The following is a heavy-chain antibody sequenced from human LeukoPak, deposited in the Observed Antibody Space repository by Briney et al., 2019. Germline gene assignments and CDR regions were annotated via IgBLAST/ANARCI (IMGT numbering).Heavy chain of an antibody. Sequence: GGSLRLSCAASGFTFSDLYMSWIRQAPGKGLEWVSYIGGGGYTIYYADSVKGRFTISRDNAKNSLYRQMNSLRAEDTAVYYCARVGGNSDHDYWGQGTLVTVSS. J-gene: IGHJ4*02. CDR3: ARVGGNSDHDY. D-gene: IGHD4-23*01. CDR1: GFTFSDLY. CDR2: IGGGGYTI. V-gene: IGHV3-11*01.